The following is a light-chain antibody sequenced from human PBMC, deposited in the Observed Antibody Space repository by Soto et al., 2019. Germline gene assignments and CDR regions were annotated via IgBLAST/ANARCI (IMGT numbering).Light chain of an antibody. CDR1: QSVSSN. J-gene: IGKJ1*01. CDR2: GAS. Sequence: EIVLTHTPATLYSSAFYTATLSFRSSQSVSSNLAWYQQKPGQAPRLLIYGASTRATGIQARFSGSGSGTEFTLTISGLQSDDFAVYYFQQFNNGNTWKFAQGTKVEIK. V-gene: IGKV3-15*01. CDR3: QQFNNGNTWK.